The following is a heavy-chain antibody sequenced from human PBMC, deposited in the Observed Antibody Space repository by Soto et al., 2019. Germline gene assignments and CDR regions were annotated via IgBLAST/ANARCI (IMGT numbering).Heavy chain of an antibody. CDR1: GYTFTNYG. CDR2: ISAYNGNT. J-gene: IGHJ5*02. D-gene: IGHD3-10*01. Sequence: ASVKVSCKASGYTFTNYGISWVRQAPGQGLEWMGWISAYNGNTKYAQKLQGRVTMTTDTSTSIAYMELRSLRSDDTALYYCARGVGSGSYYNQYNWFDPWGQGTLVTVSS. CDR3: ARGVGSGSYYNQYNWFDP. V-gene: IGHV1-18*01.